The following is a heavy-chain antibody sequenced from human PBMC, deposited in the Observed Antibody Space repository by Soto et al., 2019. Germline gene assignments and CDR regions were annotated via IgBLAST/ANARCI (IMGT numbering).Heavy chain of an antibody. CDR1: GYTFTSYD. Sequence: ASVKVSCKASGYTFTSYDINWVRQATGQGLEWMGWMNPNSGNTGYAQKFQGRVTMTRNTSISTAYMELSSLRSEDTAVYYCARGLIDPARAYIAAAGRTWGQGTLVTVSS. V-gene: IGHV1-8*01. CDR2: MNPNSGNT. D-gene: IGHD6-13*01. J-gene: IGHJ5*02. CDR3: ARGLIDPARAYIAAAGRT.